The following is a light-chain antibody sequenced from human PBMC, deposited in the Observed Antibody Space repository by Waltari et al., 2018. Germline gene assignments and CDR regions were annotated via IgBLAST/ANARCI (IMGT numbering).Light chain of an antibody. CDR3: QQYYSNPWT. J-gene: IGKJ1*01. CDR2: WAF. Sequence: DIVMTQSPDSLAVSLGERATINCKSSQSVLYSSNNMNYLAWYQQKSGQPPKLLIYWAFTRESGVPVRFSGSGSGTDFTLTISSLQSEDAAVYYCQQYYSNPWTFGQGTKVQI. V-gene: IGKV4-1*01. CDR1: QSVLYSSNNMNY.